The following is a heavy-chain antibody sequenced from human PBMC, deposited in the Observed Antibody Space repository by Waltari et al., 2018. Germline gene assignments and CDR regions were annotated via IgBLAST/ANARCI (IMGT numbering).Heavy chain of an antibody. CDR1: GGSFSGYY. CDR3: ARGQGGYYDFWSGYRTNNWFDP. Sequence: QVQLQQWGAGLLKPSETLSLTCAVYGGSFSGYYWRWIRQPPGKGLEWIGEINHSGSTNYNPSLKSRVTISVDTSKNQFSLKLSSVTAADTAVYYCARGQGGYYDFWSGYRTNNWFDPWGQGTLVTVSS. J-gene: IGHJ5*02. CDR2: INHSGST. V-gene: IGHV4-34*01. D-gene: IGHD3-3*01.